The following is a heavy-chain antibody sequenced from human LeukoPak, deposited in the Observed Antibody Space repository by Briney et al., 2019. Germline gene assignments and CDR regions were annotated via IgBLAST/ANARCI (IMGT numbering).Heavy chain of an antibody. D-gene: IGHD3-10*01. CDR2: IYYSGST. CDR1: GGSISSSSYY. J-gene: IGHJ4*02. Sequence: PSETLSLTCTVSGGSISSSSYYWGWIRQPPGKGLEWIGSIYYSGSTYYNPSLKSRVTISVHTSKNQFSLKLSSVTAADTAVYYCARGLYASGSCNFDYWGQGTLVTVSS. CDR3: ARGLYASGSCNFDY. V-gene: IGHV4-39*01.